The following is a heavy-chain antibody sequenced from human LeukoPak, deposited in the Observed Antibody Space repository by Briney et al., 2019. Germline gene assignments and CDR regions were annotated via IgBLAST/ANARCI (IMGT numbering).Heavy chain of an antibody. V-gene: IGHV1-8*01. CDR2: MSPNNGDT. D-gene: IGHD4-11*01. CDR1: GYTFTNYD. J-gene: IGHJ6*02. CDR3: ATDYSIGSWYGMDV. Sequence: VASVKVSCKTSGYTFTNYDINWVRQATGQGLEWLGWMSPNNGDTGYAQKFQGRVTMTEDTSTDTAYMELSSLRSEDTAVYYCATDYSIGSWYGMDVWGQGTTVTVSS.